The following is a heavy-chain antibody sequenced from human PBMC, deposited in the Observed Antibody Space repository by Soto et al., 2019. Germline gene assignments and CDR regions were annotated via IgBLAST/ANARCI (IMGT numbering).Heavy chain of an antibody. D-gene: IGHD3-10*01. Sequence: ASVKVSCKASGYIFANYYMHWVRQAPGQGLEWMGIINPSGGSTNFAQKFQDRVTVARNTSTSTIYMELSSLSSEDTAVYYCARSMVRGLGGSGMDVWGQ. V-gene: IGHV1-46*03. J-gene: IGHJ6*02. CDR3: ARSMVRGLGGSGMDV. CDR1: GYIFANYY. CDR2: INPSGGST.